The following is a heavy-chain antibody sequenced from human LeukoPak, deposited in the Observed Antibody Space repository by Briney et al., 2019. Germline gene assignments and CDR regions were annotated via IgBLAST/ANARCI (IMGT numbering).Heavy chain of an antibody. CDR1: GFTFSSYA. J-gene: IGHJ4*02. V-gene: IGHV3-23*01. CDR3: LLFFRFRLPITVGAWE. Sequence: RPGGSLRLSCAASGFTFSSYAMSWVRQAPGKGLEWVSAISGSGGSTYYADSVKGRFTISRDNSKNTLYLQMNSLRAEDTAVYYCLLFFRFRLPITVGAWEGGQGTLVTVSS. D-gene: IGHD2-8*02. CDR2: ISGSGGST.